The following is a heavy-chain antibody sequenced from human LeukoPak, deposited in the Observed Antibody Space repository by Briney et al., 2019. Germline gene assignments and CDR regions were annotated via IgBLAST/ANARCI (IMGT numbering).Heavy chain of an antibody. Sequence: SETLSLTCAVYGGSFSGYYWSWIRQPPGKGLEWIGEINHSGSTNYNPSLKSRVTISVDTSKNQFSLKLSSVTAADTAVYYCAVWFGELLSDYWGQGTLVTVSP. CDR3: AVWFGELLSDY. CDR1: GGSFSGYY. CDR2: INHSGST. V-gene: IGHV4-34*01. D-gene: IGHD3-10*01. J-gene: IGHJ4*02.